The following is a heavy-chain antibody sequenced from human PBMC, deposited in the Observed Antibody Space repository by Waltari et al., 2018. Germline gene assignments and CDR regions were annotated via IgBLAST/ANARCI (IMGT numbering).Heavy chain of an antibody. V-gene: IGHV4-34*01. D-gene: IGHD1-26*01. CDR2: INHSGST. Sequence: QVQLEQWGAGLLRPSETLSLTCGVFRGSFTSYFWPWVRQPPGKGLEGIGEINHSGSTNYNPSLKSRATISVDTSRNQFSLKLFSVTAADTAVYYCARGGAFAFDIWGQGTMLTVSS. CDR3: ARGGAFAFDI. J-gene: IGHJ3*02. CDR1: RGSFTSYF.